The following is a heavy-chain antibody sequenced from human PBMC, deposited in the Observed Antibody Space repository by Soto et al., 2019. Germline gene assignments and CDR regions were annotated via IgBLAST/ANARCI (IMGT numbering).Heavy chain of an antibody. CDR2: IVVGSGNT. CDR3: AADPAYSSSWYGMDV. CDR1: GFTFTSSA. Sequence: SVKVSCKASGFTFTSSAVQWVRQARGQRLEWIGWIVVGSGNTNYTQKFQERVTITRDMSTSTAYMELSSLRSEDTAVYYCAADPAYSSSWYGMDVWGQGTTVTVSS. D-gene: IGHD6-13*01. V-gene: IGHV1-58*01. J-gene: IGHJ6*02.